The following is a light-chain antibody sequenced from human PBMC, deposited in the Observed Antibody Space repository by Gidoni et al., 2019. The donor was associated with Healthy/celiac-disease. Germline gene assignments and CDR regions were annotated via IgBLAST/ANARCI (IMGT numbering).Light chain of an antibody. V-gene: IGKV3-15*01. CDR3: QQYNNWPHT. CDR1: QSVRSN. CDR2: GAS. J-gene: IGKJ2*01. Sequence: EIVITQSLATLSVSPGERANLSCRASQSVRSNLAWYQQNPGQSPRLLIHGASTRATGIPARFSGSGSGTEFTRTISSLQSEDFAVYYCQQYNNWPHTFGQGTKLEIK.